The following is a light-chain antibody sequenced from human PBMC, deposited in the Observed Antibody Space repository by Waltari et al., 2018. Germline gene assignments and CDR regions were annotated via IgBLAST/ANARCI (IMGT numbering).Light chain of an antibody. CDR1: QSVSSSY. J-gene: IGKJ1*01. CDR3: QQYGSSPRG. Sequence: ESVLTQAPGTLSLSTGERATLSCRASQSVSSSYLAWYQQKPGQAPRLLIYGASSRATGIPDRFSGSGSGTDFTLTISRLEPEDFAVYYCQQYGSSPRGFGQGTKVEIK. V-gene: IGKV3-20*01. CDR2: GAS.